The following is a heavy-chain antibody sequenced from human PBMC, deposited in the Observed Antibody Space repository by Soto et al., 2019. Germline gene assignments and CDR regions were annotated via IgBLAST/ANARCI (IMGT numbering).Heavy chain of an antibody. D-gene: IGHD3-22*01. V-gene: IGHV4-31*03. Sequence: SETLSLTCTVSGGSISSGGYYWSWIRQHPGKGLEWIGYIYYSGSTYYTPSLKSRVTMSVDTSKNQFSLKLSSVTAADTAVYYCARVRDSALDYWGQGTLVTVSS. CDR3: ARVRDSALDY. J-gene: IGHJ4*02. CDR1: GGSISSGGYY. CDR2: IYYSGST.